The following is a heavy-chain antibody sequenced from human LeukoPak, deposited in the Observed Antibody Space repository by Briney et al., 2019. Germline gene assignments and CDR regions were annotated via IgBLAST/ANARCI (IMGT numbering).Heavy chain of an antibody. CDR1: GGSFSGYY. Sequence: PSETLSLTCAVYGGSFSGYYWSWIRRPPGKGLEWIGEINHSGSTNYNPSLKSRVTISVDTSKNQFSLKLSSVTAADTAVYYCARGPEVYCSSTSCYMVDYWGQGTLVTVSS. J-gene: IGHJ4*02. V-gene: IGHV4-34*01. D-gene: IGHD2-2*02. CDR3: ARGPEVYCSSTSCYMVDY. CDR2: INHSGST.